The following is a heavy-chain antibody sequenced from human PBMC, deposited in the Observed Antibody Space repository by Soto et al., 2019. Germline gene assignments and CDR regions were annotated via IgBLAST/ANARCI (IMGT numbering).Heavy chain of an antibody. CDR3: ARGPHMTTVTQSLDY. CDR2: IWYDGSNE. V-gene: IGHV3-33*01. D-gene: IGHD4-17*01. CDR1: GFSFSSYA. J-gene: IGHJ4*02. Sequence: QVQLVESGGGVVQPGRSLRLSCAVSGFSFSSYAMHWVRHAPGKGLDWVAVIWYDGSNEYYADSVKGRFTISRDNSKNTLYLQINSLRGDDTAVYYCARGPHMTTVTQSLDYWGQGTLVTVSS.